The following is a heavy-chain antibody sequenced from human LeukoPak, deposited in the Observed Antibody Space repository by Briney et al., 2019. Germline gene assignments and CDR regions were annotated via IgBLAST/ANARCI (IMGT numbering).Heavy chain of an antibody. CDR3: ARDPSGSGPDFDY. V-gene: IGHV3-23*01. J-gene: IGHJ4*02. CDR2: IRVSGGST. D-gene: IGHD3-10*01. Sequence: GGSLRLSCAASGFTFSDYAMSWVRLAPGKGLEWVSLIRVSGGSTDYADSVKGRVTISRDNSKNTLYLQMNSLRAEDTAVYYCARDPSGSGPDFDYWGQGTLVTVSS. CDR1: GFTFSDYA.